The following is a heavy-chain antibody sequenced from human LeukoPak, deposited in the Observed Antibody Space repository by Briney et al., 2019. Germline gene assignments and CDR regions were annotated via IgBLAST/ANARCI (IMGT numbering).Heavy chain of an antibody. CDR2: IIPILGIA. J-gene: IGHJ4*02. D-gene: IGHD1-26*01. Sequence: SVKVSCKASGGTFSSYAISWVRQAPGQGLEWMGRIIPILGIANYAQKFQGRVTMTEDTSTDTAYMELSSLRSEDTAVYYCAPRPYIVGATYLDWGQGTLVTVSS. V-gene: IGHV1-69*04. CDR1: GGTFSSYA. CDR3: APRPYIVGATYLD.